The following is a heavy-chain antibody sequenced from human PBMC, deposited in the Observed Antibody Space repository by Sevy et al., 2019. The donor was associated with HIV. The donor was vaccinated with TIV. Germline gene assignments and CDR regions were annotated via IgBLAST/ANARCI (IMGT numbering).Heavy chain of an antibody. J-gene: IGHJ6*02. CDR1: GGTFSSYA. Sequence: ASVKVSCKASGGTFSSYAISWVRQAPGQGLEWMGGIIPIFGTANYAQKFQGRVTITADESTSTAYMELNSLRSEDTAVYYYASNFYGSGSYWDYYGMDVWGQGTTVTVSS. D-gene: IGHD3-10*01. V-gene: IGHV1-69*13. CDR2: IIPIFGTA. CDR3: ASNFYGSGSYWDYYGMDV.